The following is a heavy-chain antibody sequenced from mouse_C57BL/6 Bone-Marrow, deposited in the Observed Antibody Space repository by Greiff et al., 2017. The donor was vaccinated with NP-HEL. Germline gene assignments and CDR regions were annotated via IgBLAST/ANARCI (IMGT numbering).Heavy chain of an antibody. D-gene: IGHD1-1*01. Sequence: QVHVKQPGAELVKPGASVKMSCKASGYTFTSYWITWVKQRPGQGLEWIGDIYPGSGSTNYNEKFKSKATLTVDTSSSTAYMQLSSLTSEDSAVYYCARRVIYYYGSRDYWGQGTTLTVSS. CDR1: GYTFTSYW. V-gene: IGHV1-55*01. J-gene: IGHJ2*01. CDR3: ARRVIYYYGSRDY. CDR2: IYPGSGST.